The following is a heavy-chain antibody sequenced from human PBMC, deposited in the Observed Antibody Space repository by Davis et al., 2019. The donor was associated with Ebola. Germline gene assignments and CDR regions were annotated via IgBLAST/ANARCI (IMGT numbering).Heavy chain of an antibody. V-gene: IGHV3-15*01. CDR3: TTDGVATTYYYYYGMDV. CDR1: GFTFSSYW. J-gene: IGHJ6*02. D-gene: IGHD5-12*01. Sequence: PGGSLRLSCAASGFTFSSYWMSWVRQAPGKGLEWVGRIKSKTDGGTTDYAAPVKGRLTISRDDSKNTLYLQMNSLKTEDTAVYYCTTDGVATTYYYYYGMDVWGQGTTVTVSS. CDR2: IKSKTDGGTT.